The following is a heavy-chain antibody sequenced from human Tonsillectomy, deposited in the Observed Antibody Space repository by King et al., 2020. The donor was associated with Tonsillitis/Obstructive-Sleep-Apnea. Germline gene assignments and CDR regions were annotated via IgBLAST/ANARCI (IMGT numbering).Heavy chain of an antibody. CDR2: ISASGGST. V-gene: IGHV3-23*04. Sequence: VQLVESGGGLVQPGGSLSLSCAASGFTFRNYAMFWVRQAPGKGLEWVSTISASGGSTYSADSVKGRFTISRDNSKNTVYLQMNSLRAEDTAVYYCAKGPIAGEGSPYFFDYWGQGTLVTVSP. J-gene: IGHJ4*02. CDR3: AKGPIAGEGSPYFFDY. CDR1: GFTFRNYA. D-gene: IGHD6-13*01.